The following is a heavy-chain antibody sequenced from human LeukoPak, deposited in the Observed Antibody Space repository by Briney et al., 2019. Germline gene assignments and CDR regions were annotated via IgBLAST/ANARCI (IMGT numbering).Heavy chain of an antibody. V-gene: IGHV4-31*03. CDR2: IYYSGST. Sequence: SETLSLTCTVSGGSISSGGYYWSWIRQHPGKGLEWIGYIYYSGSTYYNPSLKSRVTISVDTSKNQFSLKLSSVTAADTAVYYCARDQLTTVTTYDGLDIWGQGTMVTVSS. CDR1: GGSISSGGYY. D-gene: IGHD4-17*01. CDR3: ARDQLTTVTTYDGLDI. J-gene: IGHJ3*02.